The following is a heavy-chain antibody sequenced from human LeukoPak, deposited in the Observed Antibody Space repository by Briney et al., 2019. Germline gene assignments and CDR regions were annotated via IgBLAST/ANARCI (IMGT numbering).Heavy chain of an antibody. CDR3: ASSPWLSHRP. Sequence: KTSETLSLTCAVYGGSFRGYFWSWIRQPPGKGLEWIGEINHSGSTDYNPSLKSRVTISVDTSNNQFSLKLSSATAADTAIYYCASSPWLSHRPWGQGTLVTVSS. CDR1: GGSFRGYF. CDR2: INHSGST. J-gene: IGHJ5*02. V-gene: IGHV4-34*01. D-gene: IGHD6-19*01.